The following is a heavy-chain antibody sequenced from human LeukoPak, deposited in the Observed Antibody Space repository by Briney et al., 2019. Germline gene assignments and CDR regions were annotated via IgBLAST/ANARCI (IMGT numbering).Heavy chain of an antibody. CDR3: ARVVVAAGSNWFDS. J-gene: IGHJ5*01. V-gene: IGHV4-59*01. CDR1: GFTFSGYA. Sequence: GSLRLSCAASGFTFSGYAMSWVRQAPGKGLEWIGYIYYTGSTNYNPSLKSRVTISVDTSKNQFSLNLSSVSAADTAVYYCARVVVAAGSNWFDSWGQGTLVTVSS. CDR2: IYYTGST. D-gene: IGHD2-15*01.